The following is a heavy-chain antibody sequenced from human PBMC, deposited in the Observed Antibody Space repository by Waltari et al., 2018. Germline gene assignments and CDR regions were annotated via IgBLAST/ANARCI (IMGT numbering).Heavy chain of an antibody. V-gene: IGHV3-23*03. CDR1: GFTFSSND. D-gene: IGHD1-1*01. CDR2: IYSGGST. J-gene: IGHJ4*02. Sequence: EVQLLESGGGLAQPGGSLRLSCEASGFTFSSNDMTWVRQAPGKGLGWVSRIYSGGSTNDADSVKGRFTVSRDNSKNTLYLQMSNLRGEDTAVYYCAKGGDTGTYGFFDFWGQGTLVSVSS. CDR3: AKGGDTGTYGFFDF.